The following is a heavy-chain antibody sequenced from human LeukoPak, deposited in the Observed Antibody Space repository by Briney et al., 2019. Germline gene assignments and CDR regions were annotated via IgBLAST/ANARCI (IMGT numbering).Heavy chain of an antibody. V-gene: IGHV1-2*02. Sequence: ASVKVSCKASGYTFTGYYIHWVRQAPGHGLEWMGWIKPNTGGTNYAQKFQGRVTMTRDTSISTAHMELSRLRSDDTAVYYCARVYYYDSQVPFDYWGQGTLVTVSS. CDR1: GYTFTGYY. J-gene: IGHJ4*02. D-gene: IGHD3-22*01. CDR3: ARVYYYDSQVPFDY. CDR2: IKPNTGGT.